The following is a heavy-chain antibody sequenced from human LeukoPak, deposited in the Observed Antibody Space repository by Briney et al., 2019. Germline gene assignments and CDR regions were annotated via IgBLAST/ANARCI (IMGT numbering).Heavy chain of an antibody. Sequence: GGSLRLSCSASGFTFSNYAMSWVRQAPGKGLEWVSSISGSGGSTYHADSVKGRFTISRDNPKNTLYLQMNSLRAEDTAVYYCAKDHGRFGVVTTDWFDPWGQGTLVTVSS. CDR3: AKDHGRFGVVTTDWFDP. J-gene: IGHJ5*02. CDR2: ISGSGGST. V-gene: IGHV3-23*01. CDR1: GFTFSNYA. D-gene: IGHD3-3*01.